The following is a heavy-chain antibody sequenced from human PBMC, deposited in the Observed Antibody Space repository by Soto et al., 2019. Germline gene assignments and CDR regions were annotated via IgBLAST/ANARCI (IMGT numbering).Heavy chain of an antibody. V-gene: IGHV4-59*08. CDR2: IYNSGRT. CDR3: ARRYGYSFDY. D-gene: IGHD1-1*01. J-gene: IGHJ4*02. Sequence: QVQLQESDPGLVKPSETLSLTCTVAGGSISSYYWSWIRQPPGKGLEWIGYIYNSGRTNYNPSLKSRVTISVDTSKNQFSLKLSSVTAADTAVYYCARRYGYSFDYWGQGTLVTVSS. CDR1: GGSISSYY.